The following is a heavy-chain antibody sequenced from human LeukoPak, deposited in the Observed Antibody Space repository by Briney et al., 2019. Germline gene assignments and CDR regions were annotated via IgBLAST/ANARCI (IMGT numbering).Heavy chain of an antibody. CDR1: GFTFSSYA. J-gene: IGHJ4*02. CDR2: ISYDGSNK. Sequence: GGSLRLSCAASGFTFSSYAMHWVRQAPGKGLEWVAVISYDGSNKYYADSVKGRSTISRDNSKNTLYLQMNSLRAEDTAVYYCARKRFDYWGQGTLVTVSS. V-gene: IGHV3-30-3*01. D-gene: IGHD6-25*01. CDR3: ARKRFDY.